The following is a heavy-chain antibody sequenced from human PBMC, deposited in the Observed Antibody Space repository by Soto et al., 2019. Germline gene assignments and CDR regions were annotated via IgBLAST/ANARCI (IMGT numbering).Heavy chain of an antibody. V-gene: IGHV4-31*03. Sequence: PSETLSLTCTVSGDSISSATLYWNWIRQHPGKGLEWIGYVSSSGNSYYSPSLKSRLTISGDASKNQFSLKLSSVTAADTALYYCARGRGYSYGPYYFDYWGQGTLVTVSS. J-gene: IGHJ4*02. D-gene: IGHD5-18*01. CDR3: ARGRGYSYGPYYFDY. CDR2: VSSSGNS. CDR1: GDSISSATLY.